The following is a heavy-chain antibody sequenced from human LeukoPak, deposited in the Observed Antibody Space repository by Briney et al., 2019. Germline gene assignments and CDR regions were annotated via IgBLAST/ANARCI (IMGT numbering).Heavy chain of an antibody. CDR3: ARTVLRWPPTDPHFDY. CDR1: GYTFSNYY. J-gene: IGHJ4*02. Sequence: ASVKVSCKPSGYTFSNYYMRWVRQAPGQGLEWIGIIDPNAGSTRYAQKFQGRVTMTRDTSTSTVYLELSSLTSEDTAVYYCARTVLRWPPTDPHFDYWGQGTPVTVSS. D-gene: IGHD4-23*01. V-gene: IGHV1-46*01. CDR2: IDPNAGST.